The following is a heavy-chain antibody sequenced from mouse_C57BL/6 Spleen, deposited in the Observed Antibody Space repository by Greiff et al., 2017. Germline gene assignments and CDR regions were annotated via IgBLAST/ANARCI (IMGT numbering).Heavy chain of an antibody. V-gene: IGHV1-55*01. CDR2: IYPGSGST. Sequence: QVQLQQPGTELVKPGASVKLSCKASGYTFTSYWMHWVKQRPGQGLEWIGDIYPGSGSTNYNEKFKSKATLTVDTSSSTAYMQLSSLTSEDSAVYYCARWGIYDGPYGDYWGQGTTLTVSS. J-gene: IGHJ2*01. CDR3: ARWGIYDGPYGDY. CDR1: GYTFTSYW. D-gene: IGHD2-3*01.